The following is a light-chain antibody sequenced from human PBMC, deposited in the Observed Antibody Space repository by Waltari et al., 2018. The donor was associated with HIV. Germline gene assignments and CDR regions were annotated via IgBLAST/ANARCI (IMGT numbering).Light chain of an antibody. J-gene: IGKJ4*01. CDR1: QSVFYNLNNMNY. CDR2: WAS. CDR3: QQYYTTPLT. Sequence: DVVMTQSPNSLSVSLNETATINCKSSQSVFYNLNNMNYLDWFQQRPRQPPNLSIYWASTRESGVPDRFSGSGSGTHFTLTITNFQAEDVALYYCQQYYTTPLTFGGGTRVDI. V-gene: IGKV4-1*01.